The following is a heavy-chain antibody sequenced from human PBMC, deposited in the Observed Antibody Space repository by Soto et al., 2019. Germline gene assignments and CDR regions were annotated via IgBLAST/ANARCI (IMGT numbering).Heavy chain of an antibody. V-gene: IGHV3-21*01. CDR3: ARDMDYRLFPMDV. CDR1: GFTFSSYS. J-gene: IGHJ6*03. CDR2: ISSSSSYI. D-gene: IGHD4-4*01. Sequence: EVQLVESGGGLVKPGGSLRLSCAASGFTFSSYSMNWVRQAPGKGLEWVSSISSSSSYIYYADSVKGRFTISRDNAKNSLSLKMNTLRAEDTAVYYCARDMDYRLFPMDVWGKGTTVTVSS.